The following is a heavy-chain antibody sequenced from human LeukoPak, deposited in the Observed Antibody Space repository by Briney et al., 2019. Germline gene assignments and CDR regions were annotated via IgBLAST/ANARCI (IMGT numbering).Heavy chain of an antibody. V-gene: IGHV4-31*03. CDR3: ASSPGSYGGTHDAFDI. CDR2: IYYSGST. D-gene: IGHD4-23*01. Sequence: PSQTLSLTCTVSGGSISSGGYYWSWIRQHPGKGLGWIGYIYYSGSTYYNPSLKSRVTISVDTSKNQFSLKLSSVTAADTAVYYCASSPGSYGGTHDAFDIWGQGTMVTVSS. J-gene: IGHJ3*02. CDR1: GGSISSGGYY.